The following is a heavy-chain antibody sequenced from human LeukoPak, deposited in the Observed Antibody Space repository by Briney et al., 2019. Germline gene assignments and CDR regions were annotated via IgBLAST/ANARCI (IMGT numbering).Heavy chain of an antibody. CDR2: VSSSSSYI. CDR1: GFTFSSYS. D-gene: IGHD2-2*01. CDR3: AREYCSSTSCYLSDYYYGMDV. Sequence: PGGSLRLSCAASGFTFSSYSMNWVRQAPGKGLEGVSSVSSSSSYIYYADSVKGRFIISRDNAKNSLYLQMNSLRAEDTAVYYCAREYCSSTSCYLSDYYYGMDVWGKGTTVTVSS. V-gene: IGHV3-21*01. J-gene: IGHJ6*04.